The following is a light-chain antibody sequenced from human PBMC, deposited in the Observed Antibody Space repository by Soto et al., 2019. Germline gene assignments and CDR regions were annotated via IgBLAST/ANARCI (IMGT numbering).Light chain of an antibody. CDR2: GAS. V-gene: IGKV3-15*01. Sequence: EIVMTQSPATRSVPPGDRATLSCRASQSVRSDLAWYQQKPGQAPRLLIYGASTRATGIPARFSGSGSGTEFTLTISSLQSEDFAVYHCQQYNNWPWTFGQGTKVDIK. CDR3: QQYNNWPWT. CDR1: QSVRSD. J-gene: IGKJ1*01.